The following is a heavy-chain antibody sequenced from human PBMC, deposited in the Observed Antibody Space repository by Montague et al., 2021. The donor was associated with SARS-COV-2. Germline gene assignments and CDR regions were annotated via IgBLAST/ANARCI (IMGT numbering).Heavy chain of an antibody. CDR3: ARHGGNDAFDI. J-gene: IGHJ3*02. CDR2: IDNSGGT. D-gene: IGHD4-23*01. Sequence: SETLSLTCTASGGSIGAYYWSWIRQPPGKGLEWIGYIDNSGGTNHNPSLESRVTMSVDTSKNQFSLKLNSVTAADTAVYYCARHGGNDAFDIWGRGTMVTVSS. V-gene: IGHV4-59*01. CDR1: GGSIGAYY.